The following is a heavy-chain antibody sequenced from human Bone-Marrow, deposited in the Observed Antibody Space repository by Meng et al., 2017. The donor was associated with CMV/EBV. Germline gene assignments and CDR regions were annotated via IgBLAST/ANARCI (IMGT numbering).Heavy chain of an antibody. CDR3: ARVKAAAHEMMVITLDY. CDR1: GFTFSSYS. V-gene: IGHV3-30*03. Sequence: GGSLRLSCAASGFTFSSYSMNWVRQAPGKGLEWVAFISYDGSNKYYADSVKGRFAISRDSSRNTLYMQMNSLRAEDTAMYYCARVKAAAHEMMVITLDYWGQGILVTVSS. J-gene: IGHJ4*02. CDR2: ISYDGSNK. D-gene: IGHD2-21*01.